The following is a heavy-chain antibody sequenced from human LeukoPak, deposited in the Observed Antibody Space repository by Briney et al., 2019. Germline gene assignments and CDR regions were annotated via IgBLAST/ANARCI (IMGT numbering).Heavy chain of an antibody. CDR2: ISYDGSNK. J-gene: IGHJ3*02. CDR1: GFTFSSYG. Sequence: GGSLRLSCAASGFTFSSYGMHWVRQAPGKGLEWVAVISYDGSNKYYADSVKGRFTISRDNSKNTLYLQMNSLRAEDTAVYYCAEVGQAFDIWGQGTMVTVSS. CDR3: AEVGQAFDI. V-gene: IGHV3-30*18.